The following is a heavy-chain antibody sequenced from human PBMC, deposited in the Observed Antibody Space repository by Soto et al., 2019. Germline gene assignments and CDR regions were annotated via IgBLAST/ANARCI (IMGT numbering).Heavy chain of an antibody. V-gene: IGHV1-18*01. D-gene: IGHD1-26*01. CDR2: ISAYNGNT. J-gene: IGHJ4*02. Sequence: GASVKVSCKASGYTFTNFGISWVRQAPGQGLEWMGWISAYNGNTNYAQKFQGRVTMTRDTSTSTVYMELSSLRSEDTAVYYCARVVGAPSGFDYWGQGTLVTVSS. CDR3: ARVVGAPSGFDY. CDR1: GYTFTNFG.